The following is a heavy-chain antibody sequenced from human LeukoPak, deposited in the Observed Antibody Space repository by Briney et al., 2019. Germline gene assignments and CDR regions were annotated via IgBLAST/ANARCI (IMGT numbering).Heavy chain of an antibody. V-gene: IGHV1-2*02. CDR1: GYTFTGYY. CDR3: ARGPHIRTYDRDNWFDP. Sequence: GASVKVSCKASGYTFTGYYMHWVRQAPGQGLEWMGWINPNSGGTNYAQKFQGRVTMTRDTSTSTVYMELSSLRSEDTAVYYCARGPHIRTYDRDNWFDPWGQGTLVTVSS. D-gene: IGHD3-3*01. J-gene: IGHJ5*02. CDR2: INPNSGGT.